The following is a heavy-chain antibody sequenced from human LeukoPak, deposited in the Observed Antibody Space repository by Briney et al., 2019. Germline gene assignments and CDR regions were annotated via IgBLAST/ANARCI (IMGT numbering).Heavy chain of an antibody. CDR1: GDTFSGYA. J-gene: IGHJ4*02. CDR3: ARARDYIWGSYHDY. D-gene: IGHD3-16*02. Sequence: SVKVSCKASGDTFSGYAISWVRQAPGQGLEWMGGIIPIFGTANYAQKFQGRVTITADESTNTAYMELSSLRSEDTAVYYCARARDYIWGSYHDYWGQGTLVTVSS. CDR2: IIPIFGTA. V-gene: IGHV1-69*13.